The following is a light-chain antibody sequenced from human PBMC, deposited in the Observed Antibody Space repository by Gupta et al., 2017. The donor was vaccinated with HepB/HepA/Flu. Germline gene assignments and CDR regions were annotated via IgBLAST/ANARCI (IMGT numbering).Light chain of an antibody. Sequence: DIQMTQSPSTLSASVGDRVTITCRSSQSISSWLAWYQQKPGKAPKLLIYKASSLESGVTSRLSGSGSGTEFTLTISSLQPDDFATYYCQQYNSYSWTFGQGTKVEIK. CDR1: QSISSW. CDR3: QQYNSYSWT. CDR2: KAS. J-gene: IGKJ1*01. V-gene: IGKV1-5*03.